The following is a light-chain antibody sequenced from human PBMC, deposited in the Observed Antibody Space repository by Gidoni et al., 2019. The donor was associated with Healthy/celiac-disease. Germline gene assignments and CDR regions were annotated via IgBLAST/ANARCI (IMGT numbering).Light chain of an antibody. CDR3: QQYYTTPL. CDR2: WAS. Sequence: DIVMTQSPDSLAVSLGERATINCKSSQSVLYSSNNKNYLAWYQQKPGQPPKLLIYWASTRESGVPDRFSGSGSGSDFTLTISSLQAEDVAVYYCQQYYTTPLFXQXTQLEIK. J-gene: IGKJ2*01. V-gene: IGKV4-1*01. CDR1: QSVLYSSNNKNY.